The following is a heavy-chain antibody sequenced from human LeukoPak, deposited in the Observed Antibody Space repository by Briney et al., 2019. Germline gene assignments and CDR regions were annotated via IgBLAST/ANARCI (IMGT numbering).Heavy chain of an antibody. CDR2: IYYSGST. CDR3: ARTQLLWFGELSRFDY. Sequence: PSETLSLTCSVSGGSISSSSSYWGWIRQPPGKGLEWIGSIYYSGSTYYNPSLKSRVTISVDTSKNQFSLKLSSVTAADTAVYYCARTQLLWFGELSRFDYWGQGTLVTVSS. J-gene: IGHJ4*02. CDR1: GGSISSSSSY. D-gene: IGHD3-10*01. V-gene: IGHV4-39*07.